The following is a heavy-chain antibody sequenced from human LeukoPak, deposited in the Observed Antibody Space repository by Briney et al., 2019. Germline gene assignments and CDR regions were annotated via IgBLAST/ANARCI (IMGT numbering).Heavy chain of an antibody. V-gene: IGHV3-23*01. D-gene: IGHD5-18*01. Sequence: PGGSLRLSCAASGFTFSSYAMSWVRQAPGKGLEGVSAISGSGGSTYYADSVKGRFTISRDNSKNTLYPQMNSLRAEDTAVYYCAKDEPAMVTRFDYWGQGALVTVSS. CDR1: GFTFSSYA. CDR2: ISGSGGST. J-gene: IGHJ4*02. CDR3: AKDEPAMVTRFDY.